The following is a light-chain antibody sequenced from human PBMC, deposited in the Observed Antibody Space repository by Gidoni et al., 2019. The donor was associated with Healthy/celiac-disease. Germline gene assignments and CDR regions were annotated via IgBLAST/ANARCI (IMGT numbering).Light chain of an antibody. CDR3: QQGVT. CDR1: HSISSW. CDR2: KAS. V-gene: IGKV1-5*03. J-gene: IGKJ3*01. Sequence: DIQMTQSPSTLSASVGDRVTITCPASHSISSWLAWYQQKPGKAPKLLIYKASSLESGVPSRFSGSGSGTEFTLTISSLQPDDFATYYCQQGVTFGPGTKVDIK.